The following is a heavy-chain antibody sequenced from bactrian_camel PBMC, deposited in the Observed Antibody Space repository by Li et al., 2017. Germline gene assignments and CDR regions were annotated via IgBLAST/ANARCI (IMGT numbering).Heavy chain of an antibody. V-gene: IGHV3S6*01. J-gene: IGHJ4*01. CDR2: IDSDGGDT. CDR3: AADSFCPSPLRLRSIGYSY. CDR1: GFTFSRNF. D-gene: IGHD5*01. Sequence: HVQLVESGGGLVLPGGSLRLSCEASGFTFSRNFMCWVRQAPGKGLEWISSIDSDGGDTYYADSAKGRFTISRANAENTLYLQVNSLKPEDTALYYCAADSFCPSPLRLRSIGYSYWGQGTQVTVS.